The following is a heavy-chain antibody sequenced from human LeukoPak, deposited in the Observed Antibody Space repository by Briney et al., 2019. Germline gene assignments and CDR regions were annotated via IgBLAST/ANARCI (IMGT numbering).Heavy chain of an antibody. Sequence: SQTLSLTCTVSGGSIRSGDYYWSWIRQHPGKGLEWIGSIYYSGSTNYNPSLQGRVTISLDTSRNQFSLKLSSVTAADTAVYYCASGDNDPLFDYWGQGTLVTVSS. CDR1: GGSIRSGDYY. CDR3: ASGDNDPLFDY. V-gene: IGHV4-30-4*01. J-gene: IGHJ4*02. CDR2: IYYSGST. D-gene: IGHD1-1*01.